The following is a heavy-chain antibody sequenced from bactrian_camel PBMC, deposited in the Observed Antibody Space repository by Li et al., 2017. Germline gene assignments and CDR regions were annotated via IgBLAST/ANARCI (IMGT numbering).Heavy chain of an antibody. CDR3: VTNFLSGAY. CDR1: EFAVTTRA. V-gene: IGHV3S40*01. Sequence: QLVESGGGLVQPGGSLRLSCAASEFAVTTRAMTWVRQAPGKGLEWISRMSSGSGRASYADSVKGRFAISRDNAKNTVYLHLSSLKTEDTAMYYCVTNFLSGAYWGQGTQVTVS. CDR2: MSSGSGRA. J-gene: IGHJ4*01. D-gene: IGHD1*01.